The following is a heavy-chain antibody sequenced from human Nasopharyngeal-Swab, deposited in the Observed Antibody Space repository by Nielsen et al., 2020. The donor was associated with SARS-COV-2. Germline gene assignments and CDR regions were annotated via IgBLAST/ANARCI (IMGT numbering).Heavy chain of an antibody. Sequence: SETLSLTCAVSGDSISRDNWWSWVRQPPGKGLERIGEIYHSGGTNYNPSLKSRVTISVDRPENQFSLKLTSLTAADTAIYYCARNAYYCIDVWGKGTTVTVSS. CDR2: IYHSGGT. CDR3: ARNAYYCIDV. CDR1: GDSISRDNW. J-gene: IGHJ6*03. V-gene: IGHV4-4*02.